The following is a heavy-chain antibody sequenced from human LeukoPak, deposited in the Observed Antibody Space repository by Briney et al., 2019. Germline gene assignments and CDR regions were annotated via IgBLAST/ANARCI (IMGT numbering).Heavy chain of an antibody. CDR3: ARVRFEFWSGPDAFDI. J-gene: IGHJ3*02. D-gene: IGHD3-3*01. CDR2: IRYDGSNK. V-gene: IGHV3-30*02. CDR1: GFTFSSYG. Sequence: AGGCLRLSCAASGFTFSSYGMHWVRQAPGKGLEWVAFIRYDGSNKYYADSVKGRFTISRDNSKNTLYLQMNSLRAEDTAVYYCARVRFEFWSGPDAFDIWGQGTMVTVSS.